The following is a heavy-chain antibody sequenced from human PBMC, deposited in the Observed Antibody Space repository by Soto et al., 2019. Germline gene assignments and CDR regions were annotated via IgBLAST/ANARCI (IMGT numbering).Heavy chain of an antibody. D-gene: IGHD2-2*01. CDR2: IRSKANSYAT. Sequence: PGGSLRLSCAASGFTFSGSATHWVRQASGKGLEWVGRIRSKANSYATAYAASVKGRFTISRDDSKNTAYLQMNSLKTEDTAVYYCTRPNCSSTSCQTRFDPWGQGTLVTVSS. CDR3: TRPNCSSTSCQTRFDP. V-gene: IGHV3-73*01. J-gene: IGHJ5*02. CDR1: GFTFSGSA.